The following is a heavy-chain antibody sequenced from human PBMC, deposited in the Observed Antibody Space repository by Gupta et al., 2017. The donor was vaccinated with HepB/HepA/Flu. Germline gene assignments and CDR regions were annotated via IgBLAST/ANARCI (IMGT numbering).Heavy chain of an antibody. V-gene: IGHV4-34*01. D-gene: IGHD3-3*01. CDR3: ARRIGGLSDS. CDR2: ITHSGST. Sequence: QVQLQQWGEGLLRPSATLSLTCGVYGASLSGYFWSWIRQSPGKGLEWIGEITHSGSTNYNPSLESRVTISIDTSQNHFSLKLNSLTAADTAVYYCARRIGGLSDSWGQGTLVVVSS. J-gene: IGHJ4*02. CDR1: GASLSGYF.